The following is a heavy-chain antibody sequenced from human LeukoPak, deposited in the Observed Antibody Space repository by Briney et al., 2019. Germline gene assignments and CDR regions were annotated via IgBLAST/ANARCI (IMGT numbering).Heavy chain of an antibody. CDR1: GFTFSSYW. CDR2: INSDGSST. V-gene: IGHV3-74*01. D-gene: IGHD3-10*01. Sequence: GGSLRLSCAASGFTFSSYWMHWVRQAPGKGLVWVSRINSDGSSTSYADSVKGRFTISRDNAKNTLYLQMNSLRAEDTAVYYYARRRSGSQSGAFDIWGQGTMVTVSS. CDR3: ARRRSGSQSGAFDI. J-gene: IGHJ3*02.